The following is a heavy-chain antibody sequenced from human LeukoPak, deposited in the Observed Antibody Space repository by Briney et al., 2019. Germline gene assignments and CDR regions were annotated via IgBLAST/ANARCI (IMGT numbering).Heavy chain of an antibody. V-gene: IGHV4-38-2*02. J-gene: IGHJ4*02. D-gene: IGHD6-19*01. CDR3: ARGPRPYSSGWYAY. CDR1: GYSISSGYY. CDR2: IYHSGST. Sequence: SETLSLTCTVSGYSISSGYYWGWIRQPPGKGLEWIGSIYHSGSTYYNPSLKSRVTISVDTSKNQFSLKLSSVTAADTAVYYCARGPRPYSSGWYAYWGQGTLVTVSS.